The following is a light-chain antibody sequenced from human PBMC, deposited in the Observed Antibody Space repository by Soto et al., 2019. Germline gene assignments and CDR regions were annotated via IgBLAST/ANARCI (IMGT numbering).Light chain of an antibody. CDR3: QTWGTGSVV. CDR2: VNSDGSH. Sequence: QSVLTQSPSASASPGASVKLTCTLSSAHSSYAIAWHQQQPEKGPRYLMKVNSDGSHSKGDGIPDRFSGSGSGTERYLTISSLQSEDEADYYCQTWGTGSVVFGGGTKLTVL. V-gene: IGLV4-69*01. CDR1: SAHSSYA. J-gene: IGLJ2*01.